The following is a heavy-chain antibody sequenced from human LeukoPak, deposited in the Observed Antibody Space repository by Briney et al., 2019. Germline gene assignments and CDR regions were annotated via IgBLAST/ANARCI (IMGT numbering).Heavy chain of an antibody. CDR3: AKGSSSGWHYNWFDP. CDR1: GFTFSSYA. CDR2: ISGSGGST. V-gene: IGHV3-23*01. J-gene: IGHJ5*02. Sequence: GGSPRLSCAASGFTFSSYAMSWVRQAQGKGLEWVSAISGSGGSTYYADSVKGRFTISRDNSKNTLYLQMNSLRAEDTAVYYCAKGSSSGWHYNWFDPWGQGTLVTVSS. D-gene: IGHD6-19*01.